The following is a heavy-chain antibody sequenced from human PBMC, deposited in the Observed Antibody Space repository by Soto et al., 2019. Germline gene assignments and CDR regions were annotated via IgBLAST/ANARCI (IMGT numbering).Heavy chain of an antibody. CDR1: GIILSRHS. V-gene: IGHV3-21*01. Sequence: PEGWLRRSWAPAGIILSRHSMNWIRQAPGKELEWVSSISSNGGVIFYADSMKGRFTISRDNAKNSLYLQLSSLRAEDTALYYCARLGMGATVLDTFDLWGEGXSVTV. CDR2: ISSNGGVI. D-gene: IGHD1-1*01. J-gene: IGHJ3*01. CDR3: ARLGMGATVLDTFDL.